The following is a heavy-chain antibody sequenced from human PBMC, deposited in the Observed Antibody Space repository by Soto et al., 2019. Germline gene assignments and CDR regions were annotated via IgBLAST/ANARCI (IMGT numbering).Heavy chain of an antibody. V-gene: IGHV3-23*01. CDR3: AKVGGFDP. CDR1: GFTFSRYA. D-gene: IGHD2-15*01. Sequence: EEQLLESGGGLVKPGGSLRLSCAASGFTFSRYAMSWVRQIPGKGLECVSAIGGDGESTHYADSVKGRFTISRDNSKNTLYLQLNSLRVEDTAVYYCAKVGGFDPRGQGTLVNVSS. J-gene: IGHJ5*02. CDR2: IGGDGEST.